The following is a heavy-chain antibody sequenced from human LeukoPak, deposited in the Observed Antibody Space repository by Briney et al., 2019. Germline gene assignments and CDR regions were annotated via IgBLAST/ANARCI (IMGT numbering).Heavy chain of an antibody. D-gene: IGHD3-22*01. CDR1: GFTFSDYY. CDR2: ISSSGSTI. V-gene: IGHV3-11*01. CDR3: AREGRIVVVIPSGGMDV. J-gene: IGHJ6*02. Sequence: GGSLRLSCAASGFTFSDYYMSWIRQAPGKGLEWVSYISSSGSTIYYADSVKGRFTISRDNAKNSLYLQMNSLRAEDTAAYYCAREGRIVVVIPSGGMDVWGQGTTVTVSS.